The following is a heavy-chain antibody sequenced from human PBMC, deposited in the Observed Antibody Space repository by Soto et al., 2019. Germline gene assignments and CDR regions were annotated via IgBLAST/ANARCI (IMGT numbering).Heavy chain of an antibody. CDR2: IYYSGST. V-gene: IGHV4-39*01. Sequence: SETLSLTCTVSGGSISSSSYYWGWIRQPPGKGLEWIGSIYYSGSTYYNPSLKSRVTISVDTSKNQFSLKLSSVTAADTAVYYCTRPYYDSREYYYYGMDVWGQGTTVTVSS. CDR1: GGSISSSSYY. D-gene: IGHD3-22*01. J-gene: IGHJ6*02. CDR3: TRPYYDSREYYYYGMDV.